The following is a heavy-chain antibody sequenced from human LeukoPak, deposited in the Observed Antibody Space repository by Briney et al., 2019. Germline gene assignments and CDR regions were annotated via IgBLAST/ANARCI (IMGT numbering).Heavy chain of an antibody. CDR2: INHSGST. V-gene: IGHV4-39*07. D-gene: IGHD3-16*02. CDR1: GGSISSGSYY. J-gene: IGHJ4*02. Sequence: TLSLTCTVSGGSISSGSYYWSWIRQPPGKGLEWIGEINHSGSTNYNPSLKSRVTISVDTSKNQFSLKLSSVTAADTAVYYCAVDYDYVWGSYRSLDYWGQGTLVTVSS. CDR3: AVDYDYVWGSYRSLDY.